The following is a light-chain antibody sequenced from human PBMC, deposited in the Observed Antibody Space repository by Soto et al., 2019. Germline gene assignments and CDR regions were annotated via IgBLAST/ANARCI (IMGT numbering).Light chain of an antibody. CDR3: QQSYITPPYT. V-gene: IGKV1-39*01. CDR1: QSITTY. J-gene: IGKJ2*01. CDR2: AAS. Sequence: DIQMTQSPSSLSASVGDRVTITCRASQSITTYLNWYQQKPGTAPKLLIYAASNLQREVPSRFSGSGSGTDFILTISSLQPEDFATYYCQQSYITPPYTFGQGTKLEIK.